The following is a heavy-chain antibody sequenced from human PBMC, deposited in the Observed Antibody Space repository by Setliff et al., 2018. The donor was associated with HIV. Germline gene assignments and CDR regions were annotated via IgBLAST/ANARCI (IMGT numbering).Heavy chain of an antibody. CDR1: GGSFSGNY. V-gene: IGHV4-34*01. D-gene: IGHD6-19*01. Sequence: SETLSLTCAVYGGSFSGNYWSWIRQPPGKGLEWIGEINHSGSTNYNPSLKSRVTISIDTSKNQISLKLSSVTAADTAVYYCAREGDGEVAGGDDAFDIWGQGTMVTVSS. J-gene: IGHJ3*02. CDR3: AREGDGEVAGGDDAFDI. CDR2: INHSGST.